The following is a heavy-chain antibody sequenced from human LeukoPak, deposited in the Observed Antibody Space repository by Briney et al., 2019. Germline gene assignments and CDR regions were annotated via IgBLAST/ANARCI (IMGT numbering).Heavy chain of an antibody. CDR2: IRDDGGEI. Sequence: GGSLRLSCEASGFTFSSSWMSWARQAPGKGLEWVANIRDDGGEIYYVDSVKGRFTISRDNAKSSLFLQMNSLRAEDAAVYYCARDKPRGSYYGSIFDSWGQGTLVTVSS. J-gene: IGHJ4*02. V-gene: IGHV3-7*01. CDR1: GFTFSSSW. CDR3: ARDKPRGSYYGSIFDS. D-gene: IGHD1-26*01.